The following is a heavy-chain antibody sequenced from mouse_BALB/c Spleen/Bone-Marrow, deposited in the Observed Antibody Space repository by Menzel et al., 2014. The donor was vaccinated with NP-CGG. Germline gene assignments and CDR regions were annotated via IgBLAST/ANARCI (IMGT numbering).Heavy chain of an antibody. V-gene: IGHV1-15*01. D-gene: IGHD2-1*01. J-gene: IGHJ4*01. CDR1: GYTFTDYE. CDR2: IDPETGGT. CDR3: TRSLYGNYVMDF. Sequence: VQLQQSGAELVRPGASVALSCKASGYTFTDYEMHWVKQTPVHGLEWIGAIDPETGGTAYNQKFKGKATLTADKSSSTAYMELRSLTSEDSAVYYCTRSLYGNYVMDFWGQGTSVTVSS.